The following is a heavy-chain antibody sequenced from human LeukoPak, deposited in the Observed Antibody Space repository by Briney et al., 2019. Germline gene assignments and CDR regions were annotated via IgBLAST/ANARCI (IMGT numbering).Heavy chain of an antibody. V-gene: IGHV3-21*01. D-gene: IGHD2-2*01. CDR2: ISSSSSYI. CDR1: GFTFSSYA. CDR3: ARDDGDIVVVPASLYYYYGMDV. J-gene: IGHJ6*02. Sequence: GGSLRLSCAASGFTFSSYAMSWVRQAPGKGLEWVSSISSSSSYIYYADSVKGRFTISRDNAKNSLYLQMNSLRAEDTAVYYCARDDGDIVVVPASLYYYYGMDVWGQGTTVTVSS.